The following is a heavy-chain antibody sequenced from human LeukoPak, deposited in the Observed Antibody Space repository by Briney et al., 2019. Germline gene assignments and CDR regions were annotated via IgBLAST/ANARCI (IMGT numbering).Heavy chain of an antibody. CDR3: ARGSTVTGGLFYYYGMDV. V-gene: IGHV3-48*03. Sequence: GGSLRLSCAASGFTFSSYEMNWVRQAPGKGLEWVSYISSSGSTIYYADSVKGRFTISRDNAKNSLYLQMNSLRAEDTAVYYCARGSTVTGGLFYYYGMDVWGQGTTITVSS. D-gene: IGHD4-17*01. CDR1: GFTFSSYE. CDR2: ISSSGSTI. J-gene: IGHJ6*02.